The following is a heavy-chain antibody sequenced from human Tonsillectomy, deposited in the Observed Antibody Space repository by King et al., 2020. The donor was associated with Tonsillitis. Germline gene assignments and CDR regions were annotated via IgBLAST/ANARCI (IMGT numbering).Heavy chain of an antibody. V-gene: IGHV1-2*02. J-gene: IGHJ4*02. CDR3: ARAELVPSLDY. Sequence: QVQLVESGAEVKKPGASVKLSCTASGYTFTGYYMHWVRQAPGQGLEWMGWINPNSGATNYALKFQGRVTMTRDTSISTVYMELSRLRSDDTAVYYCARAELVPSLDYWGQGTLVTVSS. CDR1: GYTFTGYY. D-gene: IGHD6-6*01. CDR2: INPNSGAT.